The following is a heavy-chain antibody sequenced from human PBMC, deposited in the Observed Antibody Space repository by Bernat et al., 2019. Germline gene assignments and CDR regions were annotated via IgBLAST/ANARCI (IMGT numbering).Heavy chain of an antibody. Sequence: QITLKESGPTLVKPTQTLTLTCTFSGFSLSTSGVGVGWIRQPPGKALEWLALIYWDDDKRYSPSLKSRLTITKDTSKNQVVLTMTNMDPVDTATYYCAHHTQQQPVSYFDYWGQGTLVTVSS. CDR3: AHHTQQQPVSYFDY. V-gene: IGHV2-5*02. J-gene: IGHJ4*02. CDR1: GFSLSTSGVG. CDR2: IYWDDDK. D-gene: IGHD6-13*01.